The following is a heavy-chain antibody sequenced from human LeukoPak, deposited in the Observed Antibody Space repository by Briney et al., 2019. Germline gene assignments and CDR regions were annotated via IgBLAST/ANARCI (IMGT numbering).Heavy chain of an antibody. D-gene: IGHD1-26*01. CDR3: ARDVGATETLDY. J-gene: IGHJ4*02. CDR1: GFTFSRYG. CDR2: IWYDGSNK. V-gene: IGHV3-33*01. Sequence: GGSLRLSCAASGFTFSRYGMHWVRQAPGKGLEWVAVIWYDGSNKYYADSVKGRFTISRDNSKNTLYLQMNSLRAEDTAIYYCARDVGATETLDYWGQGTLVTVSS.